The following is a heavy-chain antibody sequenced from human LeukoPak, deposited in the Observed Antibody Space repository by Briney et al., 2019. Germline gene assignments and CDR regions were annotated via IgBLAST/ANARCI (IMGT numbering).Heavy chain of an antibody. J-gene: IGHJ3*01. D-gene: IGHD3-22*01. CDR2: IVVGSGNT. Sequence: SVKVSCKASGFTFTSSAVQGVRQARGQRLEWIGWIVVGSGNTNYAQKFQERATITMDMSTSLVSMELSSLRPEDTAVYYCAAEAAYYYESRDAFDVWGQGTMVTVSS. CDR1: GFTFTSSA. CDR3: AAEAAYYYESRDAFDV. V-gene: IGHV1-58*01.